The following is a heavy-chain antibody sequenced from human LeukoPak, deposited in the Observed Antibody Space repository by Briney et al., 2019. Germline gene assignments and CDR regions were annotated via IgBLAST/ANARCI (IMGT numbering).Heavy chain of an antibody. CDR3: ARSLHYYGSGSPREEFDY. CDR2: IYYSGST. D-gene: IGHD3-10*01. CDR1: GGSIISYY. V-gene: IGHV4-59*01. Sequence: SETLSLTCTVSGGSIISYYWSWIRQPPGKGLEWIGYIYYSGSTNCNPSLKSRVTISVDTSKNQFSLKLSSVTAADTAVYYCARSLHYYGSGSPREEFDYWGQGTLVTVSS. J-gene: IGHJ4*02.